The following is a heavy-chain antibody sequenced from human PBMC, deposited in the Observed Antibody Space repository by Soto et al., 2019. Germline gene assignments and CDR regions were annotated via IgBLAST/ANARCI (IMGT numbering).Heavy chain of an antibody. Sequence: SETLSLTCTVSGGSISSSSYYWGWIRQPPGKGLEWIGSIYYSGSTYYNPSLKSRVTISVDTSKNQFSLKLSSVTAADTAVYYCARQRLAATPRLFYNNWFDPWGQGTLVTVSS. J-gene: IGHJ5*02. CDR3: ARQRLAATPRLFYNNWFDP. V-gene: IGHV4-39*01. CDR1: GGSISSSSYY. CDR2: IYYSGST. D-gene: IGHD2-15*01.